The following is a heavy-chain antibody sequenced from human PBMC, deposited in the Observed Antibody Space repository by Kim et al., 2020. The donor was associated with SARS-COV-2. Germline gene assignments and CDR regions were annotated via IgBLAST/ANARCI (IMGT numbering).Heavy chain of an antibody. J-gene: IGHJ2*01. V-gene: IGHV3-23*01. Sequence: GGSLRLSCEASGFTLSNYVMSWVRQAPGKGLEWVSGISASGGETHYADSVKGRFTVSRDNPKNALYMQMNSLRTEDTAVYFCAKDVKCWEGGVTVLADWYFDLWGRGTLVTVSS. CDR1: GFTLSNYV. CDR3: AKDVKCWEGGVTVLADWYFDL. D-gene: IGHD2-21*02. CDR2: ISASGGET.